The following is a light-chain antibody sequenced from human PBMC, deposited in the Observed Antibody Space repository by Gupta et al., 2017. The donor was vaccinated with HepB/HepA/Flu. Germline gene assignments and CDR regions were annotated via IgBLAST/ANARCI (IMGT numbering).Light chain of an antibody. J-gene: IGLJ2*01. CDR1: SSNIGSNY. CDR3: AAGYDSRSVVV. CDR2: RNN. V-gene: IGLV1-47*01. Sequence: SVLTQPPSASGTPGQRVTISCSGSSSNIGSNYVYWYQQLPGTAPKLLIYRNNQRRSGVPDRFSGSKSGTSASLAISGLRAEDEADYYCAAGYDSRSVVVFGGGSKLTVL.